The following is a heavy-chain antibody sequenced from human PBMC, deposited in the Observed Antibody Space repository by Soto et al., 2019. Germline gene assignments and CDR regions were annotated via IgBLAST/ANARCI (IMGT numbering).Heavy chain of an antibody. V-gene: IGHV1-3*01. CDR1: GYTFTSYA. D-gene: IGHD1-1*01. CDR2: INAGNGNT. CDR3: ARVERGTATTVVDAFDI. J-gene: IGHJ3*02. Sequence: ASVKVSCKASGYTFTSYAMHWVRQAPGQRLEWMGWINAGNGNTKYSQKFQGRVTITRDTSASTAYMELTAADTALYYCARVERGTATTVVDAFDIWGPGTMVTVSS.